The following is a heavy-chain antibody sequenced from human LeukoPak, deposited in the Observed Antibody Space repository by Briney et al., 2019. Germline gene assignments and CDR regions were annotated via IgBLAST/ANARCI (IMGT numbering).Heavy chain of an antibody. J-gene: IGHJ4*02. CDR2: IRYDGSNK. CDR3: AKDGERLVVVTAMSAVDY. CDR1: GFTFSSYG. D-gene: IGHD2-21*02. V-gene: IGHV3-30*02. Sequence: PGGSLRLSCAASGFTFSSYGMHWVRQAPGKGLEWVAFIRYDGSNKYYADSVKGRFTISRDNSKNTLYLQMNSLRAEDTAVYYCAKDGERLVVVTAMSAVDYWGQGTLVTVSS.